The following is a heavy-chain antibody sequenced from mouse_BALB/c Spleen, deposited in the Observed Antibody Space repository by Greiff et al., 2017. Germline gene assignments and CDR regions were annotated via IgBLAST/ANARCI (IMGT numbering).Heavy chain of an antibody. V-gene: IGHV5-9-3*01. J-gene: IGHJ2*01. CDR2: ISSGGSYT. Sequence: EVHLVESGGGLVKPGGSLKLSCAASGFTFSSYAMPWVRQTPEKRLEWVATISSGGSYTYYPDSVKGRFTISRDNAKNTLYLQMSSLRSEDTAMYYCARPTVYFDYWGQGTTLTVSS. D-gene: IGHD1-1*01. CDR3: ARPTVYFDY. CDR1: GFTFSSYA.